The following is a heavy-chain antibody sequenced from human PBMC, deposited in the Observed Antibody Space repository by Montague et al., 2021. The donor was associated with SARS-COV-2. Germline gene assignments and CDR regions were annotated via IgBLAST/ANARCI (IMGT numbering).Heavy chain of an antibody. CDR1: GGSINSTTYY. CDR3: ARHFPSGYTFGLNAFDL. J-gene: IGHJ3*01. D-gene: IGHD5-18*01. V-gene: IGHV4-39*01. Sequence: SETLSLTCTVSGGSINSTTYYWAWIRQPPGKGLEWIGSVYYTGSNCYNPSLQSRGTMSVDTSTKQFSLKLSSVTAADTGVYYCARHFPSGYTFGLNAFDLWGQGTMVTVSS. CDR2: VYYTGSN.